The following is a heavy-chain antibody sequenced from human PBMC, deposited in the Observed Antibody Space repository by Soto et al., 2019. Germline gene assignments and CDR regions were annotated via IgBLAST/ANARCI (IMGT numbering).Heavy chain of an antibody. CDR2: IIPIFGTA. CDR1: GGTFSSYA. Sequence: QVQLVQSGAEVKKPGSSVKVSCKASGGTFSSYAISWVRQAPGQGLEWMGGIIPIFGTANYAQKFQGRVTITADESTRKAYMELSSRRSEDTAVYYCARGYSLERRHGDAFYIWGQGTMVTVSA. D-gene: IGHD1-1*01. CDR3: ARGYSLERRHGDAFYI. J-gene: IGHJ3*02. V-gene: IGHV1-69*01.